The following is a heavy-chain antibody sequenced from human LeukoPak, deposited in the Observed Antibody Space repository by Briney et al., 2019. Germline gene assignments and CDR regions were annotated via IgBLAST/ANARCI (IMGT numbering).Heavy chain of an antibody. Sequence: GGSLRLPCSASGFTFSSYSMNWVRQAPGKGLEWVSSISSSSSYIYYADSVKGRFTISRDNAKNSLYLQMNSLRAEDTAVYYCARDQVAVQYYYDSSGYSDPGHVDYWGQGTLVTVSS. D-gene: IGHD3-22*01. CDR1: GFTFSSYS. V-gene: IGHV3-21*01. CDR3: ARDQVAVQYYYDSSGYSDPGHVDY. CDR2: ISSSSSYI. J-gene: IGHJ4*02.